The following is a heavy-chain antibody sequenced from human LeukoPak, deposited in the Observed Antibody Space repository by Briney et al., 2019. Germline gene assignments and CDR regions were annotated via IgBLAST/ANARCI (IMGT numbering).Heavy chain of an antibody. D-gene: IGHD3-22*01. V-gene: IGHV3-21*06. J-gene: IGHJ4*02. Sequence: GGSLRLSCATSGFTFFTYNMNWVRQAPGKGLEWVSGISSSGSSTYYADSAKGRFTISRDNAKNSLYLQMNSLRVEDTAVYYCARGRESYYDSSGYYYTYWGQGALVTVSS. CDR2: ISSSGSST. CDR1: GFTFFTYN. CDR3: ARGRESYYDSSGYYYTY.